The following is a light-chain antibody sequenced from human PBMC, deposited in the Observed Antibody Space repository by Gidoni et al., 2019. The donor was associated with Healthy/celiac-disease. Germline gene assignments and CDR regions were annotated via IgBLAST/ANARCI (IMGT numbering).Light chain of an antibody. V-gene: IGKV1-5*03. J-gene: IGKJ1*01. CDR2: KAS. CDR1: QSISSW. Sequence: DIQMTQSPSTLSASVGDRVTITCRASQSISSWLAWYQQKPGKAPTLLIYKASSLESGVPSRLSGSGSGTEFTLTISSRQPDDFATYYCQQYNSYSWTFGQGTKVEIK. CDR3: QQYNSYSWT.